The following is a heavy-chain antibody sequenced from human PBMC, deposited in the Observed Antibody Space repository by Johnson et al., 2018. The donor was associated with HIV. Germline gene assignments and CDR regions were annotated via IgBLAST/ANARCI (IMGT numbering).Heavy chain of an antibody. CDR2: INQDGSAK. Sequence: VQLVESGGGVLRPGASLRLSCEGFGSNFDDYGMSWVRQAPGKGLEWVANINQDGSAKYYVDSVKGRFTISRDNAKNTLVLQMNSLRGEDTAVYYCSRQPWDGSDILGQGTAVTVSS. J-gene: IGHJ3*02. V-gene: IGHV3-7*01. CDR1: GSNFDDYG. CDR3: SRQPWDGSDI.